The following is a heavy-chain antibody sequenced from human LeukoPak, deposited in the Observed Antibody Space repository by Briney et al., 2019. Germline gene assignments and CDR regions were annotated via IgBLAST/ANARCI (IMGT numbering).Heavy chain of an antibody. CDR2: INPSGGST. CDR3: ARAISIMVRGVMAAHY. V-gene: IGHV1-46*01. CDR1: GGTFSSYA. J-gene: IGHJ4*02. Sequence: SSVKVSCKASGGTFSSYAISWVRQAPGQGLEWMGIINPSGGSTSYAQKFQGRVTMTRDTSTSTVYMELSSLRSEDTAVYYCARAISIMVRGVMAAHYWGQGTLVTVSS. D-gene: IGHD3-10*01.